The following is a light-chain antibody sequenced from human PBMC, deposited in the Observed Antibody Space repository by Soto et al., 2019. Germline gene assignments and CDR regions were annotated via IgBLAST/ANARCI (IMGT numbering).Light chain of an antibody. CDR1: SSDVGSYNL. Sequence: QSVLTQPASVSGSPGQSITISYTGTSSDVGSYNLVSWYQVHPGKTPKLIIYEDSKWPSGVSNRFSGSKSGDTASLTISGLQAEDEADYFCCSYAGSRTLVFGGGTKLTVL. CDR2: EDS. V-gene: IGLV2-23*01. CDR3: CSYAGSRTLV. J-gene: IGLJ2*01.